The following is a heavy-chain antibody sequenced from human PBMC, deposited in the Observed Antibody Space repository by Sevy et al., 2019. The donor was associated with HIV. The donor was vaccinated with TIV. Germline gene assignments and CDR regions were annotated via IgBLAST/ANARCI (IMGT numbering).Heavy chain of an antibody. CDR1: GFTFSGSA. V-gene: IGHV3-73*01. D-gene: IGHD3-22*01. CDR3: TRRSNYYDTRGYLAYYFDY. CDR2: IRSKANSYAT. J-gene: IGHJ4*02. Sequence: GGSLRLSCAASGFTFSGSAMHWVRQASGKGLEWVGRIRSKANSYATAYAASVKGRFTISRDDSKNTAYLQMNSLKTEDTAVYYCTRRSNYYDTRGYLAYYFDYWGQGTLVTVSS.